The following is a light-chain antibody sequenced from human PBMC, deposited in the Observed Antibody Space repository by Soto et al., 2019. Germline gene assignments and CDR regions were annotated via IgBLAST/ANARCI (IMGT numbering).Light chain of an antibody. J-gene: IGKJ2*01. CDR3: QRYGSSPLYT. V-gene: IGKV3-20*01. CDR1: QSVSSDY. CDR2: GAS. Sequence: EIVLTQSPGTLSLSPGETATLSCRASQSVSSDYLAWYQHKRGQAPRLLIYGASSRATGIPDRFSGSGSGTDFTLTIRRLEPEDFAVYYCQRYGSSPLYTFSQGTKLEI.